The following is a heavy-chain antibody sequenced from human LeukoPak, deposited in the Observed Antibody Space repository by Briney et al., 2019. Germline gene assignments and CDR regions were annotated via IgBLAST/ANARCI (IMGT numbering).Heavy chain of an antibody. CDR3: ARETIFGFDP. CDR2: ISGSGGST. D-gene: IGHD3-3*01. CDR1: GFTFRSYP. V-gene: IGHV3-23*01. J-gene: IGHJ5*02. Sequence: GGSLRLSCAASGFTFRSYPMTWVRQAPGKGLEWVSSISGSGGSTYYADSMKGRFTISRDNSKNTQDLEMNSLRAEDTAVYYCARETIFGFDPWGQGTLVTVPS.